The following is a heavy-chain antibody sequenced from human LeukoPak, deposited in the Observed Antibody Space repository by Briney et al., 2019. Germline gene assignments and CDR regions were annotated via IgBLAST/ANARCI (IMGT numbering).Heavy chain of an antibody. V-gene: IGHV3-23*01. CDR3: AKDLAVSRNILLFDY. CDR1: GFTFSSYA. CDR2: ISGSGGST. Sequence: PGGSLRLSCAASGFTFSSYAMRWVRQAPGKGLEWVSAISGSGGSTYYADSVKGRFTISRDNSKNTLYLQMNSLRAEDTAVYYCAKDLAVSRNILLFDYWGQGTLVTVSS. D-gene: IGHD2/OR15-2a*01. J-gene: IGHJ4*02.